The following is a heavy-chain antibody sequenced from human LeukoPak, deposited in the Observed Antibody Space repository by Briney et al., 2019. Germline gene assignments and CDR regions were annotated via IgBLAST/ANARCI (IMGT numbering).Heavy chain of an antibody. CDR1: GFTVSSNY. J-gene: IGHJ4*02. CDR2: IYSGGST. CDR3: ARDLTYESSGIDY. D-gene: IGHD3-22*01. Sequence: GGSLRLSCAASGFTVSSNYMSWVRQAPGKGLEWVSVIYSGGSTYYADSVKGRFTISRDNSKNTLYLQMNSLRAEDTALYYCARDLTYESSGIDYWGQGTLVTVSS. V-gene: IGHV3-53*01.